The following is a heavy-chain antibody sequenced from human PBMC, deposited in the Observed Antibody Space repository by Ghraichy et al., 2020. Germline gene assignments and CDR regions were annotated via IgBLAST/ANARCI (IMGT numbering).Heavy chain of an antibody. CDR1: GFTFSYHS. J-gene: IGHJ6*01. CDR3: GRGRQVGGGYYYYGMDV. V-gene: IGHV3-48*02. CDR2: ITSGSSTI. D-gene: IGHD3-10*01. Sequence: GGSLRLSCAASGFTFSYHSMDWVRQAPGKGLEWVSYITSGSSTIYYADSVKGRFTISRDNANNSLYLQMDSLREEDTGVYYCGRGRQVGGGYYYYGMDVWGQGTTVTVSS.